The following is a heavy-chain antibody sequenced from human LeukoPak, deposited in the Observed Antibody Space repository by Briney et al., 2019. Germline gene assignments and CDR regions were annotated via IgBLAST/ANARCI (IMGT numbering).Heavy chain of an antibody. CDR1: VYSFTSYW. D-gene: IGHD1-7*01. Sequence: PGESLQISCKASVYSFTSYWIAWVRQMPGKGLEWMGVIYPDDFDTRYSPSFQGQVTTSTDKSTSTAFMQWSSLKASDTAIYYCARHGKLSASRNWFDPWGQGTLVTVSS. V-gene: IGHV5-51*01. CDR2: IYPDDFDT. CDR3: ARHGKLSASRNWFDP. J-gene: IGHJ5*02.